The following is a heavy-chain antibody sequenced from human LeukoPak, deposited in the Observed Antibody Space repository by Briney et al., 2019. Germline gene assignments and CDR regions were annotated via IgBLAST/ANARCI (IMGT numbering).Heavy chain of an antibody. V-gene: IGHV1-69*06. CDR3: ARDDILTGYYSFDY. CDR2: IIPIFGTA. CDR1: GGTFSSYA. Sequence: GASVKVSCKASGGTFSSYAISWVRQAPGQGLEWMGGIIPIFGTANYAQKFQGRVTITADKSTSTAYVELSSLRSEDTAVYYCARDDILTGYYSFDYWGQGTLVTVSS. D-gene: IGHD3-9*01. J-gene: IGHJ4*02.